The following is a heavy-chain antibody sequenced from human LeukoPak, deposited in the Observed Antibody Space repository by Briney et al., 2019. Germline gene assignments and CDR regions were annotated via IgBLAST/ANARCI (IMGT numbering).Heavy chain of an antibody. CDR1: GGTFSSYA. Sequence: ASVKVSCKASGGTFSSYAISWVRQAPGQGLEWMGGIIPVFGTASYAQKFQGRVTITADESTSTAYMELSSLRSEDTAVYYCARDRVVGLGIDNAFDIWGHGTMATVSS. J-gene: IGHJ3*02. D-gene: IGHD2-15*01. CDR3: ARDRVVGLGIDNAFDI. V-gene: IGHV1-69*13. CDR2: IIPVFGTA.